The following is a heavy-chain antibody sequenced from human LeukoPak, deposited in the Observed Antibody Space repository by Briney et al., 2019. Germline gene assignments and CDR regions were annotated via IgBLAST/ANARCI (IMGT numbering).Heavy chain of an antibody. CDR2: IHHSGST. V-gene: IGHV4-30-2*01. D-gene: IGHD6-13*01. J-gene: IGHJ4*02. CDR3: AKGIAAAGPFDY. CDR1: GGSISSGGYY. Sequence: SQTLSLTCTVSGGSISSGGYYWSWIRQPPGKGLEWIGEIHHSGSTNYNPSLKSRVTISVDTSKNQFSLKLSSVTAADTAVYSCAKGIAAAGPFDYWGQGTLVTVSS.